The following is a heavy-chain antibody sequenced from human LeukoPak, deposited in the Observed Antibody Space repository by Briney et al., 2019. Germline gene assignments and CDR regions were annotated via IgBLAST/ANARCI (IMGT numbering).Heavy chain of an antibody. V-gene: IGHV3-23*01. CDR1: GFTFSSYA. J-gene: IGHJ5*02. CDR3: AKGDSGYYYDSSGYLNWFDP. Sequence: QPGGSLRLSCAASGFTFSSYAMSWVRQAPGKGLEWVSVFSGSGGSTYYVDSVKGRSTISRDNSKNTLSLQMNSLRAEDTAVYYCAKGDSGYYYDSSGYLNWFDPWGQGTLVTVSS. CDR2: FSGSGGST. D-gene: IGHD3-22*01.